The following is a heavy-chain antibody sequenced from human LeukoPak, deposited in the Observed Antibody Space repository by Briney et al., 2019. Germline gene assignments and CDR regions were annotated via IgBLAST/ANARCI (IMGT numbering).Heavy chain of an antibody. CDR3: RGGGPYYYDSSGYYQDY. CDR2: INHSGST. D-gene: IGHD3-22*01. V-gene: IGHV4-34*01. Sequence: SETLSLTCAVYGGSFSGYYWSWIRQPPGKGLEWIGEINHSGSTNYNPSPKSRVTISVDTSKNQFSLKLSSVTAADTAVYCCRGGGPYYYDSSGYYQDYWGQGTLVTVSS. CDR1: GGSFSGYY. J-gene: IGHJ4*02.